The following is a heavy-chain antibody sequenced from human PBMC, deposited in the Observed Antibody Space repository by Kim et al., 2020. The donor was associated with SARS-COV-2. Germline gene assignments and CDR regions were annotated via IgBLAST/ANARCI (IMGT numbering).Heavy chain of an antibody. V-gene: IGHV4-59*13. Sequence: SETLSLTCTVSGASISNYYWSWIRQPPGKGLEWIGYISFSGSTNYNPSLKGRVTISVDTSKNQFSLKLRSVTAADTAMYYCARDLSGRYGNWFDSWGQGTLVPVSS. CDR2: ISFSGST. D-gene: IGHD1-26*01. CDR3: ARDLSGRYGNWFDS. J-gene: IGHJ5*01. CDR1: GASISNYY.